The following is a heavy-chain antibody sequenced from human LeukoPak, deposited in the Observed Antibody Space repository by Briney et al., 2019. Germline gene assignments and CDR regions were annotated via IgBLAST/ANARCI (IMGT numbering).Heavy chain of an antibody. V-gene: IGHV1-69*13. CDR2: IIPIFGTA. CDR3: ARDGGFSTYGDAFDI. D-gene: IGHD3-16*01. J-gene: IGHJ3*02. CDR1: GGTFSSYA. Sequence: SVKVSCKASGGTFSSYAISWVRQAPGQGLEWMGGIIPIFGTANYAQKFQGRVTITSDESTSTAYMELSSLRSEDTAVYYCARDGGFSTYGDAFDIWGQGTMVTVSS.